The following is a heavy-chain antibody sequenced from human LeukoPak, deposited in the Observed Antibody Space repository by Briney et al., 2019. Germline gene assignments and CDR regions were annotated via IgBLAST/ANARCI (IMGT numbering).Heavy chain of an antibody. Sequence: SETLSLTCTVSGASMINTYWTWIRQSPGKGLEWIGFDHYGGGANYNPSLNSRVTISLDTTKNRVSLELRSVTEADTAVYYCASAPYYYYMAVWGNGTTVTVS. D-gene: IGHD3-16*01. CDR1: GASMINTY. CDR2: DHYGGGA. CDR3: ASAPYYYYMAV. V-gene: IGHV4-59*01. J-gene: IGHJ6*03.